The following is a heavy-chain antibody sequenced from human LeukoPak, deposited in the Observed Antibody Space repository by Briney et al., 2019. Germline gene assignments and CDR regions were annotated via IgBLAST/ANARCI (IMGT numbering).Heavy chain of an antibody. CDR3: ARDIRDGVDFWSGHPMDYYYGMDV. CDR1: GYTFTNYH. J-gene: IGHJ6*02. D-gene: IGHD3-3*01. Sequence: ASVRVSCKASGYTFTNYHIAWVRQAPGQGLEWMGWISAYNGNTNYAQKLQGRVTMTTDTSTSTAYMELRSLRSDDTAVYYCARDIRDGVDFWSGHPMDYYYGMDVWGQGTTVTVSS. V-gene: IGHV1-18*01. CDR2: ISAYNGNT.